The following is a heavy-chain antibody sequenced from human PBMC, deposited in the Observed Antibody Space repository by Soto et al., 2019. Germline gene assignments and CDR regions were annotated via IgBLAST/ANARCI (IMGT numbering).Heavy chain of an antibody. CDR3: AKTKTPWLPATHDAFDI. V-gene: IGHV1-69*13. J-gene: IGHJ3*02. CDR2: IKPSLGTA. CDR1: GFTFSNYP. D-gene: IGHD6-19*01. Sequence: SVKVSCKASGFTFSNYPMGWVRQAPGQGLEWMGGIKPSLGTANYAQKFQGRVTITADESTSTVYMELSGLRYDDTAVYYCAKTKTPWLPATHDAFDIWGQGTMVTVSS.